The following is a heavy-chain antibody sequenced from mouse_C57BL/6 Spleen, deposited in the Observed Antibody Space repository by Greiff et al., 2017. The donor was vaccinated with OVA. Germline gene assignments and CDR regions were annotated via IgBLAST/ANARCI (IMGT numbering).Heavy chain of an antibody. V-gene: IGHV3-6*01. J-gene: IGHJ3*01. CDR3: ASADPFAY. CDR2: ISYDGSN. CDR1: GYSITRGYY. Sequence: EVKLVESGPGLVKPSQSLSLTCSVTGYSITRGYYWNWIRQFPGNKLEWMGYISYDGSNNYNPSLKNRISITRDTSKNQFFLKLNSVTTEDTATYYCASADPFAYWGQGTLVTVSA.